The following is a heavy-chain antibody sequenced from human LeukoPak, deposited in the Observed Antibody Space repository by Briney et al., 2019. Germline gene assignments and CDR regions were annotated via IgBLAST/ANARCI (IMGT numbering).Heavy chain of an antibody. J-gene: IGHJ6*02. CDR3: ARGKSPPFPNYDILTGYRKRYGMDV. CDR2: IGTAGDT. D-gene: IGHD3-9*01. CDR1: GFTFSSYD. V-gene: IGHV3-13*01. Sequence: GGSLRLSCAASGFTFSSYDMHWVRQATGKGLEWVSAIGTAGDTYYPGSVKGRFTISRENAKNSLYLQMNSLRAGDTAVYYCARGKSPPFPNYDILTGYRKRYGMDVWGQGTAVTVSS.